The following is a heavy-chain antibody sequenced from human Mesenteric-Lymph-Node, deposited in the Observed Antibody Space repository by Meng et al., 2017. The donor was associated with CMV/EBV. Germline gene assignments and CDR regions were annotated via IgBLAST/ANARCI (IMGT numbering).Heavy chain of an antibody. CDR2: ISYDGSNK. D-gene: IGHD2-2*01. CDR3: ARTFPPYQLLYYFDY. CDR1: GFTFSSYA. V-gene: IGHV3-30*04. J-gene: IGHJ4*02. Sequence: GRSLRLSCAASGFTFSSYAMHWVRQAPGKGLEWVAVISYDGSNKYYADSVKGRFTISRDNSKNTLYLQMNSLRAEDTAVYYCARTFPPYQLLYYFDYWGQGTLVTVSS.